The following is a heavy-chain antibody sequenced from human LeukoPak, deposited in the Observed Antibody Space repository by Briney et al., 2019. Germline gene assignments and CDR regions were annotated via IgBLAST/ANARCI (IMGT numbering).Heavy chain of an antibody. CDR3: ANGAFRLYYIDV. J-gene: IGHJ6*03. V-gene: IGHV3-21*01. Sequence: GGSLRLSCAVSGFTFSSYSMNWVRQAPGKGLEWVSSISSSSSYIYYADSVKGRFTISRDNAKNTVYLQMNSLRAEDTAVYYCANGAFRLYYIDVWGKGTTVTVSS. CDR2: ISSSSSYI. D-gene: IGHD2-8*01. CDR1: GFTFSSYS.